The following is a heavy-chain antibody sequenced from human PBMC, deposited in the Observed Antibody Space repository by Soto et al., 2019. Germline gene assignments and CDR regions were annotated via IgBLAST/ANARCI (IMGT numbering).Heavy chain of an antibody. Sequence: GESLKISCKGSGYSFTSYWIGWVRQMPGKGLEWMGIIYPGDSDTRYSPSFQGQVTISADKSISTAYLQWSSLKASDTAMYYCARQTGSPPEPNWFDPWGQGTLVTVSS. D-gene: IGHD1-1*01. J-gene: IGHJ5*02. CDR2: IYPGDSDT. CDR1: GYSFTSYW. V-gene: IGHV5-51*01. CDR3: ARQTGSPPEPNWFDP.